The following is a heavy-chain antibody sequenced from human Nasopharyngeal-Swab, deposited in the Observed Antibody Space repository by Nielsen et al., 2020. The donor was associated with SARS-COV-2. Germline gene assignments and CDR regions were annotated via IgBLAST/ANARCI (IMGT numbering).Heavy chain of an antibody. CDR3: ARTYYDILTDYYYGMDV. CDR2: IIPIFGTA. J-gene: IGHJ6*02. D-gene: IGHD3-9*01. Sequence: WVRQAPGQGLEWMGGIIPIFGTANYAQKFQGRVTITADKSTSTACMELSSLRSEDTAVYYCARTYYDILTDYYYGMDVWGQGTTVTVSS. V-gene: IGHV1-69*06.